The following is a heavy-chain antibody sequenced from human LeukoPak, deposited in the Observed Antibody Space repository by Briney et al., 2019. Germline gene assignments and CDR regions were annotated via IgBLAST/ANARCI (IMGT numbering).Heavy chain of an antibody. J-gene: IGHJ4*02. D-gene: IGHD3-10*01. CDR2: ISGSGETT. Sequence: GGSLRLSCAASRFTFSSYSMNWVRQAPGKGLEWVSVISGSGETTFYADSVRGRFTISRDNSKSTLYLQMTSLRAEDTGVYYCAKKIDSGSYPLDYWGQGTLVTISS. CDR1: RFTFSSYS. V-gene: IGHV3-23*01. CDR3: AKKIDSGSYPLDY.